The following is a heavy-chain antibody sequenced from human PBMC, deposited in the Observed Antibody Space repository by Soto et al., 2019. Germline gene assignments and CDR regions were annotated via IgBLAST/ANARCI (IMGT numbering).Heavy chain of an antibody. V-gene: IGHV3-9*01. J-gene: IGHJ6*02. D-gene: IGHD2-15*01. CDR3: AKSNGYCSRSPCVTSMDV. CDR2: ISWDSVDI. Sequence: EVQLVESGGSLVQPGRSLRLSCIASGFTLDDYAMNWVRQAPGKGLEWVSGISWDSVDIGYADSVKGRFTISRDNAKNSLFLQMNSLKPGDTALYYCAKSNGYCSRSPCVTSMDVWGLGTTVTVSS. CDR1: GFTLDDYA.